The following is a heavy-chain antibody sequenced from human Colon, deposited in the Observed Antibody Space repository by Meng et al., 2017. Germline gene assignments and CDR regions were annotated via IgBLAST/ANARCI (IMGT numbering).Heavy chain of an antibody. V-gene: IGHV3-23*01. Sequence: EVQLLESGGGLVQPGGSLRLSCAASGFTFSNYAMTWVRQAPGKGLEWASSITGSDTTRYYADSVKGRFAISRDNSKNTVYLQMNSLRAEDTAVYYCAALSWCGDNCFPGYWGQGTLVTVSS. J-gene: IGHJ4*02. CDR2: ITGSDTTR. D-gene: IGHD2-21*02. CDR1: GFTFSNYA. CDR3: AALSWCGDNCFPGY.